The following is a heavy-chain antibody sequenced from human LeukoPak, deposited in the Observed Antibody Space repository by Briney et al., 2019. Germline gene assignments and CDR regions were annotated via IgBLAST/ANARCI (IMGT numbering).Heavy chain of an antibody. CDR3: AREHRDGYNSY. CDR2: IYYSGST. V-gene: IGHV4-59*01. D-gene: IGHD5-24*01. J-gene: IGHJ4*02. Sequence: SETLSLTCTVSGGSISSYYWSWIRQPPGKGLEWIGYIYYSGSTNYNPSLKSRVTISVDTSKNQFSPKLSSVTAADTAVYYCAREHRDGYNSYWGQGTLVTVSS. CDR1: GGSISSYY.